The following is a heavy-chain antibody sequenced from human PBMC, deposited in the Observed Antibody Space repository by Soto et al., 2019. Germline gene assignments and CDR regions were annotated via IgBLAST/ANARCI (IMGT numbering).Heavy chain of an antibody. CDR3: AKDHVDFSLHCYFDY. CDR1: GFTFSSYA. V-gene: IGHV3-23*01. CDR2: ISGSGGST. Sequence: EVQLLESGGGLVQPGGSLRLSCAASGFTFSSYAMSWVRQAPGKRLEWVSAISGSGGSTYYADSVKGRFTISRDNSKNTLYLQMNSLRAEDTAVYYCAKDHVDFSLHCYFDYWGQGTLVTVSS. J-gene: IGHJ4*02. D-gene: IGHD3-3*01.